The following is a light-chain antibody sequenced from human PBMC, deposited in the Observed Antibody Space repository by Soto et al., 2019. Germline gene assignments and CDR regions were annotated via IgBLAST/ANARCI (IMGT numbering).Light chain of an antibody. CDR3: QQLNSYPSIT. CDR1: QGISSY. CDR2: TAS. Sequence: DIRVTQSPPTLSASVGDRVTITCRASQGISSYLAWYQQKPGKAPKLLIYTASTLQSGVPSRFSGSGSGTDFTLTISSLQPEDFATYYCQQLNSYPSITFGQGTRLEIK. V-gene: IGKV1-9*01. J-gene: IGKJ5*01.